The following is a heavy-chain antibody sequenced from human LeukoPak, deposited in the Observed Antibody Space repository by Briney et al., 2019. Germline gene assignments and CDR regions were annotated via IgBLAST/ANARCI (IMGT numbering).Heavy chain of an antibody. D-gene: IGHD6-19*01. CDR1: SYSISSGYY. CDR2: IYHSGGT. J-gene: IGHJ4*02. V-gene: IGHV4-38-2*01. CDR3: ARGSSGLYYFDY. Sequence: SETLSLTCAVSSYSISSGYYWGWIRQPPGKGLEWIGSIYHSGGTYYNPSLKSRVTISVDTSKNQFSLKLSSVTAADTAVYYCARGSSGLYYFDYWGQGTLATVSS.